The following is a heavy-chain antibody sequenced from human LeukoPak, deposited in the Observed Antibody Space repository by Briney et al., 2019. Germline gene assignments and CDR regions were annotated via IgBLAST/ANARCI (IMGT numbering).Heavy chain of an antibody. Sequence: SETLSLTCTVSGGSISSNYYYWGWIRQPPGKGLERIGSIYYSGSTYYNPSLKSRVTISVDTSKNRFSLKLSSVTAADTAVYYCATRLRWPSYFDYWGQGTLVTVSS. J-gene: IGHJ4*01. CDR1: GGSISSNYYY. V-gene: IGHV4-39*01. CDR2: IYYSGST. CDR3: ATRLRWPSYFDY. D-gene: IGHD4-23*01.